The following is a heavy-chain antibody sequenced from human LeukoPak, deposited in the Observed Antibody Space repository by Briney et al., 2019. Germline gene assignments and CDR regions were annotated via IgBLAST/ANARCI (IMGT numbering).Heavy chain of an antibody. V-gene: IGHV3-30*03. CDR1: GFTFSTNS. CDR2: ISYDGSNK. Sequence: GGSLRLSCAASGFTFSTNSMNWVRQAPGKGLEWVAVISYDGSNKYYADSVKGRFTISRDDSKNTLYLQMNSLRAEDTAVYYCARDKGVSRSYWYFDLWGRGTLVTVSS. CDR3: ARDKGVSRSYWYFDL. D-gene: IGHD3-16*02. J-gene: IGHJ2*01.